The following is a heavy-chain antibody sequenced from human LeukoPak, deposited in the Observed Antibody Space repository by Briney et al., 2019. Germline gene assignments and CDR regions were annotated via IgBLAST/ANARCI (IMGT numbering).Heavy chain of an antibody. V-gene: IGHV1-69*01. CDR3: ARGGSSWYYFDS. Sequence: SVKVSCKASGGTFSSYAISWVRQAPGQGLEWMGGIIPIFGTANYAQKFQGRVTITADESTSTAYMELSSLRSEDTAVYYCARGGSSWYYFDSWGQGTLVTVSS. D-gene: IGHD6-13*01. J-gene: IGHJ4*02. CDR2: IIPIFGTA. CDR1: GGTFSSYA.